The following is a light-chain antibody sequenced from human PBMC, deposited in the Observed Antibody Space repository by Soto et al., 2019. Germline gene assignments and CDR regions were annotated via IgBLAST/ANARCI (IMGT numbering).Light chain of an antibody. CDR3: EHSGRPLFT. Sequence: ENVLKHSAGALSLNQEERATLSFRASQSVSSKSLAWYQQKPGQAPRVLIYGTSIRASGVPERFSGGGSGTDFTLTITSLEPEDFTVYYCEHSGRPLFTFGPGGNLDVK. CDR1: QSVSSKS. CDR2: GTS. V-gene: IGKV3-20*01. J-gene: IGKJ3*01.